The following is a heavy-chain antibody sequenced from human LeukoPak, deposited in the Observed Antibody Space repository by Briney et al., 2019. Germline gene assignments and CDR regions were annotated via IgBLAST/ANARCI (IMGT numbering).Heavy chain of an antibody. J-gene: IGHJ6*03. D-gene: IGHD6-6*01. Sequence: SVKVSCKASGGTFSSYAISWVRQAPGQGLEWMGGIIPIFGTANYAQKFQGRVTITADKSTSTVYMELSSLRSEDTAVYYCARDRYSSSSDYYYMDVWGKGTTVTVSS. CDR2: IIPIFGTA. CDR1: GGTFSSYA. CDR3: ARDRYSSSSDYYYMDV. V-gene: IGHV1-69*06.